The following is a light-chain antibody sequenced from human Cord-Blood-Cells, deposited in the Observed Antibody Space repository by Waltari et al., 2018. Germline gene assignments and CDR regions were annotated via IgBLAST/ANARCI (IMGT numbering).Light chain of an antibody. CDR2: DFS. V-gene: IGLV2-14*01. CDR3: SSYTSSSTYV. Sequence: QSALTQPASASGSPGQANNIYSTGPSRDAGGYNNVSWYQQHPGKAPKLMIYDFSNRPSGVSNRFSGSKSGNTASLTISGLQAEDEADYYCSSYTSSSTYVFGTGTKVTVL. J-gene: IGLJ1*01. CDR1: SRDAGGYNN.